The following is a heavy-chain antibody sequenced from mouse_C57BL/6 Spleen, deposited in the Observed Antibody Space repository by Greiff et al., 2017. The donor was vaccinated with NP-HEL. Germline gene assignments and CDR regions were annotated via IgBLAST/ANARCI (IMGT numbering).Heavy chain of an antibody. CDR2: ISSGGSYT. J-gene: IGHJ4*01. CDR3: ASLYYYGSSYAMDY. D-gene: IGHD1-1*01. V-gene: IGHV5-6*01. CDR1: GFTFSSYG. Sequence: EVKLVESGGDLVKPGGSLKLSCAASGFTFSSYGMSWVRQTPDKRLEWVATISSGGSYTYYPDSVKGRFTISRDNAKNTLYLQMSSLKSEDTAMYYCASLYYYGSSYAMDYWGQGTSVTVSS.